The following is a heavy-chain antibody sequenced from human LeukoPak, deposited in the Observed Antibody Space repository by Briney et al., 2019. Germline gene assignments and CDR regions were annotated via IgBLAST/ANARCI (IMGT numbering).Heavy chain of an antibody. CDR2: LSGSGAST. V-gene: IGHV3-23*01. J-gene: IGHJ4*02. CDR1: GFTFSSYA. CDR3: AKDIVVVPAATALWYY. Sequence: PGGSLRLSCAASGFTFSSYAMSWVRQAPGKGLEWVSALSGSGASTYYADSVKGRFTISRDNSKNTLYLQMNSLRAEDTAIYYCAKDIVVVPAATALWYYWGQGTLVTVSS. D-gene: IGHD2-2*01.